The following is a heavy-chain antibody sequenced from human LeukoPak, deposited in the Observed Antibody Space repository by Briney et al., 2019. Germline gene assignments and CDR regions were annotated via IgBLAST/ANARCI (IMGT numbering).Heavy chain of an antibody. V-gene: IGHV7-4-1*02. CDR2: INTNTGNP. D-gene: IGHD3-10*01. Sequence: ASVEVSCKASGYTFTSYAMNWVRQAPGQGLEWMGWINTNTGNPTYAQGFTGRFVFSLDTSVSTAYLQISSLKAEDTAVYYCARDRRVRGVIITPVWFDPWGQGTLVTVSS. CDR3: ARDRRVRGVIITPVWFDP. CDR1: GYTFTSYA. J-gene: IGHJ5*02.